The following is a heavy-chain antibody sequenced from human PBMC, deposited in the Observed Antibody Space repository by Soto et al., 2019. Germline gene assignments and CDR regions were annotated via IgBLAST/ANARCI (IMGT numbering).Heavy chain of an antibody. CDR1: GFTFSGSA. CDR2: IRDKANNYAT. Sequence: EVQLVESGGGLVQPGGSLKLSCAASGFTFSGSAIHWVRQASGKGLEWVARIRDKANNYATAYAASVKGRFTVSRDDSENTAYLQVDSLKTEDTALYYCTRLLEGSPVSTPFDYWGQGTLVSVSS. D-gene: IGHD2-8*01. J-gene: IGHJ4*02. CDR3: TRLLEGSPVSTPFDY. V-gene: IGHV3-73*02.